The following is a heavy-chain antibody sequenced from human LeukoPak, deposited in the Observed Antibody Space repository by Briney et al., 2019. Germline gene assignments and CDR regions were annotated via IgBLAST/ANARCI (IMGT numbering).Heavy chain of an antibody. D-gene: IGHD6-19*01. J-gene: IGHJ4*02. CDR3: ARRGTSGWAYYFDV. CDR1: GASITTSSNY. Sequence: PSESLSPTCTVYGASITTSSNYWGWLRHLPGKGLEWIVSVYRSGSSYYYPSLKSRVTISVDTSKNQFTRNLTSVTAADTAVYHCARRGTSGWAYYFDVWGPGSLLTVSS. CDR2: VYRSGSS. V-gene: IGHV4-39*01.